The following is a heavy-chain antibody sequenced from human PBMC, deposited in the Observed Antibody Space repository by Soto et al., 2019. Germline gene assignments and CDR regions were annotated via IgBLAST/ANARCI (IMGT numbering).Heavy chain of an antibody. CDR2: ISYDGSNK. CDR1: GFTFSSYV. D-gene: IGHD1-1*01. V-gene: IGHV3-30*03. CDR3: ARETPGWNPFDF. J-gene: IGHJ4*02. Sequence: ESGGGVVQPGRSLRLSCAASGFTFSSYVMHWVRQAPGKGLEWVALISYDGSNKQYGDSVKGRFTISRDNSKNTLYLQVNSLRAEDTAVYYCARETPGWNPFDFWGQGTQVTVSS.